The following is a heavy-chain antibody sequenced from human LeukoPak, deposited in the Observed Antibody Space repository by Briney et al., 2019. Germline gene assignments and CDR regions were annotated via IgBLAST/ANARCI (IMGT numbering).Heavy chain of an antibody. CDR3: TRQDCSGGSCSYVDY. Sequence: GGSLRLSCAASGFDFSGFYMHWVRLASGRGLEWVGLIRSKASGYTTVCAASLKGRFTITSDDSKNTAFLHMNRLEAEDTAVYYCTRQDCSGGSCSYVDYWGQGTLVTVSS. J-gene: IGHJ4*02. CDR1: GFDFSGFY. V-gene: IGHV3-73*01. CDR2: IRSKASGYTT. D-gene: IGHD2-15*01.